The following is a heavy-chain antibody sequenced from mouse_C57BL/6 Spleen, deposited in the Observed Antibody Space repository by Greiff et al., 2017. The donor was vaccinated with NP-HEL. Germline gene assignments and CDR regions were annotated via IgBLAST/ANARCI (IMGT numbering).Heavy chain of an antibody. CDR1: GFTFSDYG. Sequence: EVKLMESGGGLVKPGGSLKLSCAASGFTFSDYGMHWVRQAPEKGLEWVAYISSGSSTIYYADTVKGRFTISRDNAKNTLFLQMTSLRSEDTAMYYCARFTTVVDFDYWGQGTTLTVSS. J-gene: IGHJ2*01. D-gene: IGHD1-1*01. CDR3: ARFTTVVDFDY. V-gene: IGHV5-17*01. CDR2: ISSGSSTI.